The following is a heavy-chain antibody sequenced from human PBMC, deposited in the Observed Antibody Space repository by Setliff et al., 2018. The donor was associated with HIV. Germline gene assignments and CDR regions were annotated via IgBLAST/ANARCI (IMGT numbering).Heavy chain of an antibody. V-gene: IGHV4-34*01. CDR2: INHSGNT. CDR3: SRRRYGSGSYYGFYYYMDV. D-gene: IGHD3-10*01. Sequence: LSLTCAVYGESFSGYYWSWIRQPPGKGLEWIGEINHSGNTNYNPSLKSRVTISADTSKKQFSLKLSSVTAADTAVYYCSRRRYGSGSYYGFYYYMDVWGKGTTVTVSS. J-gene: IGHJ6*03. CDR1: GESFSGYY.